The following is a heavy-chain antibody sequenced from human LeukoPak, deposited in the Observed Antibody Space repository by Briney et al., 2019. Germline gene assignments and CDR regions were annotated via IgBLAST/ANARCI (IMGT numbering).Heavy chain of an antibody. CDR1: EYTFTGYS. D-gene: IGHD6-13*01. CDR3: ARDMVGLAADGNWFDP. V-gene: IGHV1-18*04. CDR2: IATYNGKT. Sequence: ASVKVSCKASEYTFTGYSMNWVRQAPGQGLEWMGWIATYNGKTKYAEKVQGRATMTTDTSTTTAYMELRTLRSDDTAVYYCARDMVGLAADGNWFDPWGQGTLVTVSS. J-gene: IGHJ5*02.